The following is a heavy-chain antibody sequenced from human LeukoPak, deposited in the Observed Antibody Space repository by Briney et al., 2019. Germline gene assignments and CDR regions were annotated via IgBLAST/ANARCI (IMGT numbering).Heavy chain of an antibody. V-gene: IGHV3-23*01. J-gene: IGHJ4*02. CDR2: IGHSGSNT. CDR1: GFTFSSYG. D-gene: IGHD3-10*01. CDR3: ARTASQRLLWFGELLSHLDY. Sequence: PGGTLRLSCAASGFTFSSYGMSWVRQAPGKGLEWVSAIGHSGSNTYYADSVKGRFTISRDNSKNTLYLQMNSLRAEDTAVYYCARTASQRLLWFGELLSHLDYWGQGTLVTVSS.